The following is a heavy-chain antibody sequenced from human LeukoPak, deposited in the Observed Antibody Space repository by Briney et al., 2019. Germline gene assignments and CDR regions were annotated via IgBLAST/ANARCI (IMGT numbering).Heavy chain of an antibody. CDR3: ARDNGVVHGVYYMDV. CDR2: IKQDGSEK. J-gene: IGHJ6*03. CDR1: GFTFSNYW. D-gene: IGHD3-3*01. Sequence: GGALRLSCAASGFTFSNYWMTWVRQAPGKGLEWVADIKQDGSEKLYVNSVRGRFTISRDNAKMSLFLQMNSLRAEDTAVYYCARDNGVVHGVYYMDVWGKGTTVTVS. V-gene: IGHV3-7*01.